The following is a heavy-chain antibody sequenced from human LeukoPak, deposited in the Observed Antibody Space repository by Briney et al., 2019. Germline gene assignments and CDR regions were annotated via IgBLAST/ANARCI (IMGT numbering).Heavy chain of an antibody. CDR3: AKDRGAIAAAP. J-gene: IGHJ5*02. Sequence: GGSLRLSCVASGFTVSTNYMSWVRQAPGKGLEWVSVFYSGGNTYYADSVKGRFTISRDNSKNTLYLQMNSLRAEDTAVYYCAKDRGAIAAAPWGQGTLVTVSS. V-gene: IGHV3-53*01. CDR2: FYSGGNT. CDR1: GFTVSTNY. D-gene: IGHD6-6*01.